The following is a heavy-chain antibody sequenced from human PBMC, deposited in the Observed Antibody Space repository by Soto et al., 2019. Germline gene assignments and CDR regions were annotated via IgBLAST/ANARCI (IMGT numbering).Heavy chain of an antibody. CDR3: ARGRRFLDYGMDV. V-gene: IGHV4-31*03. J-gene: IGHJ6*02. CDR1: GGSISSGGYY. CDR2: IYYSGST. Sequence: PSETLSLTCTVSGGSISSGGYYWSWIRQHPGKGLEWIGYIYYSGSTYYNLSLKSRVTISVDTSKNQFSLKLSSVTAADTAVYYCARGRRFLDYGMDVWGQGTTVTVSS. D-gene: IGHD3-3*01.